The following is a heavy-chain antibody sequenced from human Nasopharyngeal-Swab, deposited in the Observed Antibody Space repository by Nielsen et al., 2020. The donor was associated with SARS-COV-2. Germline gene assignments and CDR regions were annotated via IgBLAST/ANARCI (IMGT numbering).Heavy chain of an antibody. CDR3: ARHPGYCSSTSCYAGPNAFDI. V-gene: IGHV4-39*01. J-gene: IGHJ3*02. Sequence: SETLSLTCTVSGGSISSRSYYWGWIRQPPGKGLEWIGSIYYSGSTYYNPSLKSRVTISVDTSKNQFSLKLSSVTAADTAVYYCARHPGYCSSTSCYAGPNAFDIWGQGTMVTVSS. CDR1: GGSISSRSYY. CDR2: IYYSGST. D-gene: IGHD2-2*01.